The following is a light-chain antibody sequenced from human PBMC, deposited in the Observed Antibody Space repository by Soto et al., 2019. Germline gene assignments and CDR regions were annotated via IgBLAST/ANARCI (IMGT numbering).Light chain of an antibody. CDR1: SSDIGVYNY. CDR3: SSYTSSSTVV. CDR2: DVS. V-gene: IGLV2-14*01. Sequence: QSAVTQPASVSGSPGQSITISCTGSSSDIGVYNYVSWYQQHPGKAPKLIIYDVSNRPSGVSNRFSGSKSGNTASLTISGLQAEDEADYYCSSYTSSSTVVFGGGTKLTVL. J-gene: IGLJ2*01.